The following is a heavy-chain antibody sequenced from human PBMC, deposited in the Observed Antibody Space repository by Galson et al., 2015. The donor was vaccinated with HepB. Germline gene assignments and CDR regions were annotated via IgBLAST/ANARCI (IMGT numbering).Heavy chain of an antibody. V-gene: IGHV3-23*01. CDR3: ALGGSASSYFHF. Sequence: SLRLSCAASGFSFYDYAMTWVRQAPGKGLEWVSTISASSGNTYYADSVKGRFTISIDNSQNTLYLHMNNLRAEDSALYFCALGGSASSYFHFWGQGALVTVSS. CDR2: ISASSGNT. J-gene: IGHJ4*02. D-gene: IGHD3-16*01. CDR1: GFSFYDYA.